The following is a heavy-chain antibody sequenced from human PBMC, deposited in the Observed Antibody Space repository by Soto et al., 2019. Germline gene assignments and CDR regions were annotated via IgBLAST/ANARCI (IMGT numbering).Heavy chain of an antibody. CDR1: GGSISSGGYY. CDR3: ARVGVNYDILTGHPHYFDY. V-gene: IGHV4-31*03. Sequence: SETLSLTCTVSGGSISSGGYYWSWIRQHPGKGLEWIGYIYYSGSTYYNPSLKSRVTISVDTSKNQFSLKLSSVTAADTAVYYCARVGVNYDILTGHPHYFDYWGQGTLVTVSS. CDR2: IYYSGST. J-gene: IGHJ4*02. D-gene: IGHD3-9*01.